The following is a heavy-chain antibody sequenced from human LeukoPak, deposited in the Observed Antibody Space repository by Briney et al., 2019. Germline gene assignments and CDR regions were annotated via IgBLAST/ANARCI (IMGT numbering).Heavy chain of an antibody. D-gene: IGHD2-2*02. Sequence: GGSLRLSCAASGFTFSSYSMNWVRQAPGKGLEWVSSISSSSSYIYYADSVKGRFTISRDNAKNSLYLQMNSLRAEDTTVYYCARQIYPPYAFDIWGQGTMDTVSS. CDR1: GFTFSSYS. V-gene: IGHV3-21*01. J-gene: IGHJ3*02. CDR3: ARQIYPPYAFDI. CDR2: ISSSSSYI.